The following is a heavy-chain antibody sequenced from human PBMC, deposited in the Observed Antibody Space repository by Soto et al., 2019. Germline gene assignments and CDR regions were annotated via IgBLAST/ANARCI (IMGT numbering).Heavy chain of an antibody. J-gene: IGHJ6*02. Sequence: SETLSLTCAVSGYSISSGYYWGWIRQPPGKGLEWIGSIYHSGSTYYNPSLKSRVTISVDTSKNQFSLKLSSVTAADTAVYYCARETNKNGTTGYYYGMDVWGQGTTVTVSS. CDR2: IYHSGST. V-gene: IGHV4-38-2*01. CDR1: GYSISSGYY. D-gene: IGHD1-1*01. CDR3: ARETNKNGTTGYYYGMDV.